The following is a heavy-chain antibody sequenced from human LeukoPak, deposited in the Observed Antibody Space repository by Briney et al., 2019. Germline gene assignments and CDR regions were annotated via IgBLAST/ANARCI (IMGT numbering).Heavy chain of an antibody. J-gene: IGHJ5*02. D-gene: IGHD1-26*01. CDR2: INPNSGGT. CDR3: ARGIVGATGSWFDP. Sequence: ASVKVSCKASGYTFTGYYMHWVRQAPGQGLEWMGWINPNSGGTNYAQKFQGRVTMTRDTSISTAYMELSRLRSDDTAVYYCARGIVGATGSWFDPWGQGTLVTVSS. V-gene: IGHV1-2*02. CDR1: GYTFTGYY.